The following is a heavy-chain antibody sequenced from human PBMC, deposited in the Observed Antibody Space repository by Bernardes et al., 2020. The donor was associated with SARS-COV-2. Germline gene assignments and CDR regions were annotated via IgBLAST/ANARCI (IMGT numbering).Heavy chain of an antibody. CDR2: ISYDGSNK. Sequence: GGSLRLSCAASGFTFSSYAMHWVRQAPGKGLEWVAVISYDGSNKYYADSVKGRFTISRDNSKNTLYLQMNSLRAEDTAVYYCAANLQLYSSSWYVGYYGMDVWGQGTTVTVSS. J-gene: IGHJ6*02. CDR3: AANLQLYSSSWYVGYYGMDV. D-gene: IGHD6-13*01. V-gene: IGHV3-30-3*01. CDR1: GFTFSSYA.